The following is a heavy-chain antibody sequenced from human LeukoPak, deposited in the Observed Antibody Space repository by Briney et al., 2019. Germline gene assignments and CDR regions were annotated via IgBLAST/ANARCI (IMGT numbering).Heavy chain of an antibody. D-gene: IGHD1-14*01. CDR2: IYYSGST. Sequence: PSETLSLTCTVSGGSISSGGYYWSWIRQHPGKGLEWIGYIYYSGSTYYNPSLKSRVTISVDTSKNQFSLKLSSVTAADTAVYYCPREGPGIGWFDPWGQGTLVTVSS. V-gene: IGHV4-31*03. CDR1: GGSISSGGYY. CDR3: PREGPGIGWFDP. J-gene: IGHJ5*02.